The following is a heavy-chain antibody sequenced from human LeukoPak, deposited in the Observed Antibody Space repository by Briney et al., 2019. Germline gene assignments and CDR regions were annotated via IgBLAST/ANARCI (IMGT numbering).Heavy chain of an antibody. J-gene: IGHJ4*02. V-gene: IGHV3-7*01. CDR2: IKQDGSEK. D-gene: IGHD1-1*01. CDR3: VTDGDKWNDFEY. Sequence: PGGSLRLSCAASGFTFSSYWMSWVRQAPGKGLEWVANIKQDGSEKYYVDSVKGRFTLSRDNAKNSVYLQMNSLTTEDTALYYCVTDGDKWNDFEYWGQGTLVTVSS. CDR1: GFTFSSYW.